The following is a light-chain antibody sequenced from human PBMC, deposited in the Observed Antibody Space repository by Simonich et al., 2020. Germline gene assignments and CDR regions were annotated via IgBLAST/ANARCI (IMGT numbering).Light chain of an antibody. CDR2: EVS. Sequence: DIVMTQTPLSLSVTPGQPASISCKSSQSLLHSDGKTYLYWYLQKPGQSPQLLLYEVSNRFSGVPDRFSGSGSGTDFTLKISRVEAEDVGVYYCIQGTHWPFTFGPGTKVDIK. J-gene: IGKJ3*01. CDR1: QSLLHSDGKTY. V-gene: IGKV2-29*03. CDR3: IQGTHWPFT.